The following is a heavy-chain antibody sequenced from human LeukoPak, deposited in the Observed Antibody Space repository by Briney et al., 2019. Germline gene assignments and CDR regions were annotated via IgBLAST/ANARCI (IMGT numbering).Heavy chain of an antibody. CDR3: AAYYYDSSGYYS. D-gene: IGHD3-22*01. CDR2: IYYSGST. J-gene: IGHJ6*04. Sequence: PSETLSLTCTVSGGSISSSSYYWGWIRQPPGKGLEWIGSIYYSGSTYYNPSLKSRVTISVDTSKNQFSLKLSSVTAADTAVYYCAAYYYDSSGYYSWGKGTTGTVSS. CDR1: GGSISSSSYY. V-gene: IGHV4-39*01.